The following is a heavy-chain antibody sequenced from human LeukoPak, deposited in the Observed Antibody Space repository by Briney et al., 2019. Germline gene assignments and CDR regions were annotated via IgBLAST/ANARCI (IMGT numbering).Heavy chain of an antibody. CDR3: AKDDGSATMGFDS. Sequence: SVTVSFKASGGTFSRYAFSWVRQAPGQGLEWMGGIIPIFGTTSYAQQFQGRVTITTDESTSTAYLDLSSLRSEDTAVYYCAKDDGSATMGFDSWGQGTLVSVSS. V-gene: IGHV1-69*05. CDR1: GGTFSRYA. J-gene: IGHJ5*01. D-gene: IGHD1-26*01. CDR2: IIPIFGTT.